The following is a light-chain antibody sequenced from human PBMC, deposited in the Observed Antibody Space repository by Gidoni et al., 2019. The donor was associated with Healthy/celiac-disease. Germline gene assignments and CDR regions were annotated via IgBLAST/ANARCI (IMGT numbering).Light chain of an antibody. CDR2: AAA. J-gene: IGKJ2*01. CDR3: QQSYSTPRT. CDR1: QSISSY. Sequence: DLQMTPSPSSLSASVGDRVTITCRASQSISSYLNWYQQKPGKAPKLLIYAAASLQSGVPSRFSGSGSGTDVTLTISSRQPEDLATYYCQQSYSTPRTFGQGTKLEIK. V-gene: IGKV1-39*01.